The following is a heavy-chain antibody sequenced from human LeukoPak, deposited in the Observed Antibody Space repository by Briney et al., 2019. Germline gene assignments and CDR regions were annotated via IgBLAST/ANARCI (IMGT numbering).Heavy chain of an antibody. D-gene: IGHD3-10*01. V-gene: IGHV3-30*04. J-gene: IGHJ4*02. CDR3: VRDISGEKSFDY. Sequence: GGSLRLSCAASGFDFSSYVMHWVRQAPGKGLEWVAVISHDGSNRYYADSVKGLFTISRDNSVNTLDLQMNSLGGEDTAMYYCVRDISGEKSFDYWGQGTLVTVSS. CDR1: GFDFSSYV. CDR2: ISHDGSNR.